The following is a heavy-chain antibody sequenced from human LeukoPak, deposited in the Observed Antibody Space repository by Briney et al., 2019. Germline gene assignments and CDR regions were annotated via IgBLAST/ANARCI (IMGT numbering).Heavy chain of an antibody. CDR2: ISDSGGST. D-gene: IGHD2-2*01. CDR1: GFTFTSYA. J-gene: IGHJ4*02. V-gene: IGHV3-23*01. CDR3: AKERVQRAFDY. Sequence: PGGSLRLSCSASGFTFTSYAMSWVRQGPGKGLEWVSVISDSGGSTYYADSVKGRFTISRDNSKNTLYLQMNSLRAEDTAVYYCAKERVQRAFDYWGQGTLVTVSS.